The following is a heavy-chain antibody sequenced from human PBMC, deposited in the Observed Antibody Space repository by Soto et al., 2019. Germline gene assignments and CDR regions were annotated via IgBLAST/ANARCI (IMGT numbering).Heavy chain of an antibody. CDR3: ATFWGGYPYFDY. Sequence: ASVKVYCKVSGYTLTELSMHWVRQAPGKGLEWMGGFDPEDGETIYAQKFQGRVTMTEDTSTDTAYMELSSLRSEDTAVYYCATFWGGYPYFDYWGQGTLVTDSS. CDR2: FDPEDGET. CDR1: GYTLTELS. D-gene: IGHD3-3*01. J-gene: IGHJ4*02. V-gene: IGHV1-24*01.